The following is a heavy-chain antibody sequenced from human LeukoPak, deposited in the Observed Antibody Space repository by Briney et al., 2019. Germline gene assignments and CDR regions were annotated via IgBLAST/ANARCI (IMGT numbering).Heavy chain of an antibody. CDR3: AKDPLQRRPYYFLC. V-gene: IGHV3-23*01. D-gene: IGHD1-1*01. J-gene: IGHJ4*02. CDR2: ISGAGNT. Sequence: GGSLRLSCAASGFTFSSYAMSWVRQAPGNGLEWVSGISGAGNTYYADSVKGRFTISRDNSENTVHLQMNSLRTEDTAIYYCAKDPLQRRPYYFLCWGQGTLVTVSS. CDR1: GFTFSSYA.